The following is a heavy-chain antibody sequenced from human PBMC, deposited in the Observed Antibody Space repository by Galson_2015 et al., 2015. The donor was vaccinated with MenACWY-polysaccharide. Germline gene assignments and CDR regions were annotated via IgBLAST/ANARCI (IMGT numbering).Heavy chain of an antibody. D-gene: IGHD6-13*01. V-gene: IGHV3-48*03. CDR3: ASGIDSWYGTEFDY. CDR1: GFTFSSYE. Sequence: SLRLSCAASGFTFSSYEMNWVRQAPGKGLEWVSYISGSGSTIYYADSVKGRFTISRDNAKNSLYLQMNSLRAEDTAVYYCASGIDSWYGTEFDYWGQGTLVTVSS. CDR2: ISGSGSTI. J-gene: IGHJ4*02.